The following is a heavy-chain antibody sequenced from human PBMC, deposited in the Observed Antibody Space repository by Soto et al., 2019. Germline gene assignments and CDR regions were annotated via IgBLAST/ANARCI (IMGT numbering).Heavy chain of an antibody. Sequence: QVQLVQSGAEVKKPGSSVKVSCKASGGTFSSYAISWVRQAPGQGLEWMGGIIPIFGTANYAQKFQGRVTSTAYESTSTADMELSSLRSEDTAVYYCARDQDVSNYHGMDVWGQGTTVTVSS. CDR3: ARDQDVSNYHGMDV. CDR1: GGTFSSYA. V-gene: IGHV1-69*12. CDR2: IIPIFGTA. D-gene: IGHD3-22*01. J-gene: IGHJ6*02.